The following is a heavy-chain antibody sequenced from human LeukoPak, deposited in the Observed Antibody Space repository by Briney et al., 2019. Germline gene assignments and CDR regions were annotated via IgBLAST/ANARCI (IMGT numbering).Heavy chain of an antibody. CDR2: IYYSGST. CDR1: GGSISSSSYY. D-gene: IGHD1-26*01. V-gene: IGHV4-39*07. J-gene: IGHJ4*02. Sequence: PSETLSLTCTVSGGSISSSSYYWGWIRQPPGKGLEWIGSIYYSGSTYYNPSLKSRVTISVDTSKNQFSLKLSSVTAADTAVYYCARGRYSGSYLDYWGQGTLVTVSS. CDR3: ARGRYSGSYLDY.